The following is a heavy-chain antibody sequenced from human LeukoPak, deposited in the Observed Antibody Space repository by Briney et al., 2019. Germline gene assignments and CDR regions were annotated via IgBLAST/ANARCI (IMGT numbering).Heavy chain of an antibody. CDR3: ARDGGDYDILTGYGY. CDR2: ISSSSSYI. D-gene: IGHD3-9*01. Sequence: GGSLSLSCAASGFTFSSYSMNWVRQAPGKGLEWVSSISSSSSYIYYADSVKGRFTISRDNAKNSLYLQMNSLRAEDTAVYYCARDGGDYDILTGYGYWGQGTLVTVSS. V-gene: IGHV3-21*01. CDR1: GFTFSSYS. J-gene: IGHJ4*02.